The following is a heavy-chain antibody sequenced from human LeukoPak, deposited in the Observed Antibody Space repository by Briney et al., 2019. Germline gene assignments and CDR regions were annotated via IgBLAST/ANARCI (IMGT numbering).Heavy chain of an antibody. CDR2: MRQDGSEK. CDR3: AREGDAFDF. Sequence: GGSLRLSCAASGFTFRNHTISWIRQPPGKGLEWVVDMRQDGSEKFYVDSVKGRSTISRDDAKNSLYLQMDSLRVEDTALYYCAREGDAFDFWGQGTMVTVSS. CDR1: GFTFRNHT. V-gene: IGHV3-7*01. J-gene: IGHJ3*01.